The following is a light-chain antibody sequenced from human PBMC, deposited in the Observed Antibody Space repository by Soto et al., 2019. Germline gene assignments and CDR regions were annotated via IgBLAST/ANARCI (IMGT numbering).Light chain of an antibody. CDR2: AAS. V-gene: IGKV1-39*01. J-gene: IGKJ4*01. Sequence: DIQMTQSPSSLSASVGDRVTITCRASQSISSYLNWYQQKPGKAPKLLIYAASSLQSGVPSRFSGSGSGTDFTLTISSLQPEDFATYYCQQLNSYPLTSGGGTKVDIK. CDR3: QQLNSYPLT. CDR1: QSISSY.